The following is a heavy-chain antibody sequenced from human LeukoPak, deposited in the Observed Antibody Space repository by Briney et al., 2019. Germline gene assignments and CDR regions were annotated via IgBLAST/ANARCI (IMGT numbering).Heavy chain of an antibody. Sequence: SETLSLTCAVYGGSFSGYYWSWIRQPPGKGLEWIGEINHSGSTNYNPSLKSRVTISVDTSKNQFSLRLSSVTAADTAVYYCASRSTMDGWGLGTPVTVSS. V-gene: IGHV4-34*01. J-gene: IGHJ6*02. CDR1: GGSFSGYY. CDR2: INHSGST. CDR3: ASRSTMDG.